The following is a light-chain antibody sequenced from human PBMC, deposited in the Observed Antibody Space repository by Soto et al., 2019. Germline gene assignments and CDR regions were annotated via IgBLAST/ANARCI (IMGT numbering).Light chain of an antibody. CDR3: QHYHNWPPWT. CDR2: GAS. Sequence: EIVLTQSPATLSVSPGERATLSCRASQSVSNNLAWYQQKFGQAPRLLIYGASTRATGIPARFSGSGSGTEFTLTISSLQSEDFAVYYCQHYHNWPPWTFGQGTKLEVK. CDR1: QSVSNN. V-gene: IGKV3-15*01. J-gene: IGKJ1*01.